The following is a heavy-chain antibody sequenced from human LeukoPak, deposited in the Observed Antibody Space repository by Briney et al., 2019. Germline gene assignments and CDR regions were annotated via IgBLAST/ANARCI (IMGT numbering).Heavy chain of an antibody. CDR2: VYHSGT. J-gene: IGHJ5*01. CDR3: AKTSGGGGHDS. D-gene: IGHD6-19*01. CDR1: GGSISSGDYY. V-gene: IGHV4-39*01. Sequence: PSETLSLTCTVSGGSISSGDYYWSWIRQPPGKGLEWIGCVYHSGTHYKSSLTSRVTISMDTSKNQFSLRVTSVTAADSAFYYCAKTSGGGGHDSWGQGTLVTVSS.